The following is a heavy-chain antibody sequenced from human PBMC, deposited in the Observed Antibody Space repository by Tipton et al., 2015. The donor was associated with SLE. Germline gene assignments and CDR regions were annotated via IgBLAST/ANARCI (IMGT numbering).Heavy chain of an antibody. CDR3: ARFLTTGQLDL. Sequence: LRLSCTVSGDSISSRSYHWGWIRQPPGKGLEWIGEINHSGRTNFNPSLKSRVTLSIDTSKNQFSLILISVTAADTAVYYCARFLTTGQLDLWDQGALVTVSS. V-gene: IGHV4-39*01. CDR2: INHSGRT. J-gene: IGHJ5*02. CDR1: GDSISSRSYH. D-gene: IGHD4-11*01.